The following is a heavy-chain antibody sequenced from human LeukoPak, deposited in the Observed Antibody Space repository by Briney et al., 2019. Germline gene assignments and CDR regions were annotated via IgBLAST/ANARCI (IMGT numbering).Heavy chain of an antibody. D-gene: IGHD5-18*01. CDR1: GFTFSSYG. V-gene: IGHV3-30*02. Sequence: GGSLRLSCAASGFTFSSYGMHWVRQAPGKGLEWVAFIRNDGSKEYYVDSVKGRLTISRDNSENRLHLQMNSLRAEDTAVYYCAKTASSNAIDMWGQGTMVTVSS. CDR2: IRNDGSKE. CDR3: AKTASSNAIDM. J-gene: IGHJ3*02.